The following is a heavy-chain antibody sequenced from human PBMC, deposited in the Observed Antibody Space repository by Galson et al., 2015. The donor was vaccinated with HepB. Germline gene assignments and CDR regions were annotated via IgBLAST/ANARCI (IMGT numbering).Heavy chain of an antibody. Sequence: SLRLSCAASGFTFSSYGMHWVRQAPGKGLEWVAVISYDGSNKYYADSVKGRFTISRDNSKNTLYLQMNSLRAEDTAVYYCASMGDYVGNSGSSYFDFWGQGTLVTVSS. D-gene: IGHD4-23*01. J-gene: IGHJ4*02. CDR2: ISYDGSNK. CDR1: GFTFSSYG. CDR3: ASMGDYVGNSGSSYFDF. V-gene: IGHV3-30*03.